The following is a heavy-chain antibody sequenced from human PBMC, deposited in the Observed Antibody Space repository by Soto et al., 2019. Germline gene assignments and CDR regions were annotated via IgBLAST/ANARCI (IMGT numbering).Heavy chain of an antibody. Sequence: QVQLQESGPGLVKPSQTLSLTCTVSGGSISSGDYYWSWIRQPPGEGLEWIGYIYYSGSTYYNPSRKSRVTRSVDTSKNQVYLKLSSVTAADTAVYYCARDLGWGVVTGYFDYWRQGTLVTVSS. CDR3: ARDLGWGVVTGYFDY. CDR2: IYYSGST. D-gene: IGHD2-21*02. J-gene: IGHJ4*02. CDR1: GGSISSGDYY. V-gene: IGHV4-30-4*01.